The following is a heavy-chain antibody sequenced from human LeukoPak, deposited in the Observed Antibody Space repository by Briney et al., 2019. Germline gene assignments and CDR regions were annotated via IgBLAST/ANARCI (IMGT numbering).Heavy chain of an antibody. CDR3: ARHDPGWFDT. CDR1: GGSISSSY. D-gene: IGHD7-27*01. Sequence: SETLSLTCTVSGGSISSSYWSWIRQPPGKGLEWIGYIHYSGSTNYNPSLKSRATISVDTSKAHFSLKLSSATAADTAVYYCARHDPGWFDTWGQGTLVTVSS. V-gene: IGHV4-59*08. J-gene: IGHJ5*02. CDR2: IHYSGST.